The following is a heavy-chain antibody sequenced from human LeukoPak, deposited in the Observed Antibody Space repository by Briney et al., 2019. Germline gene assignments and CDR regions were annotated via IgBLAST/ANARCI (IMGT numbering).Heavy chain of an antibody. Sequence: PSETLSLTCAVHGGSFSDYYWSWIRQPPGKGLGWIGEINHGGSTNYNPSLKSRVTVSVDTSKNQFSLRLSSVTAADTAVYHCAYSSGYQQHWGQGTLVTVSS. CDR2: INHGGST. CDR3: AYSSGYQQH. V-gene: IGHV4-34*01. J-gene: IGHJ1*01. CDR1: GGSFSDYY. D-gene: IGHD3-22*01.